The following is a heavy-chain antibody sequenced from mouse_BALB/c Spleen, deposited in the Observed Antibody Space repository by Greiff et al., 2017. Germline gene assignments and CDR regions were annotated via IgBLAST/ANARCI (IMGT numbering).Heavy chain of an antibody. J-gene: IGHJ4*01. V-gene: IGHV14-3*02. CDR2: IDPANGNT. D-gene: IGHD2-2*01. CDR1: GFNIKDTY. Sequence: EVQLQQSGAELVKPGASVKLSCTASGFNIKDTYMHWVKQRPEQGLEWIGRIDPANGNTKYDPKFQGKATITADTSSNSAYLQLSSLTSEDTAVYYCARGLIDYAMDYWGQGTSVTVSS. CDR3: ARGLIDYAMDY.